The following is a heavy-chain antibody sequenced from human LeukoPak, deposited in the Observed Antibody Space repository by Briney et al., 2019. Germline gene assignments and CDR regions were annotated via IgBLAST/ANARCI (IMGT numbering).Heavy chain of an antibody. J-gene: IGHJ6*02. D-gene: IGHD6-19*01. Sequence: PGGSLRLSCAASGFTFSSYAMSWVRQAPGKGLEWVSAISGSGGSTYYADSVKGRFTISRDNSKNTLYLQMNSLRAEDTAVYYCALIAVAGTRDYFGMDVWGQGTTVTVSS. CDR1: GFTFSSYA. V-gene: IGHV3-23*01. CDR3: ALIAVAGTRDYFGMDV. CDR2: ISGSGGST.